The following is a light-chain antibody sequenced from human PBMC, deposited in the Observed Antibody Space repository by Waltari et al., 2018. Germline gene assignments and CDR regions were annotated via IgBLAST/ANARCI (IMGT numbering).Light chain of an antibody. CDR2: DVS. Sequence: QSALTQPASVSGSPGPSVTIFCAGTSNAVGGYNSVSWYQEHPGQAPRVIIYDVSDRPSGVSDRFSGSKSGNTASLTISGLQAEDEADYYCSSQSSNDVVLFGGGTKLTVL. V-gene: IGLV2-14*01. J-gene: IGLJ2*01. CDR3: SSQSSNDVVL. CDR1: SNAVGGYNS.